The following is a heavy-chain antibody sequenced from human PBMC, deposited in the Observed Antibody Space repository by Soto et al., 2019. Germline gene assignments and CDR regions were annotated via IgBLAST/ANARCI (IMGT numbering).Heavy chain of an antibody. CDR1: GGTFSSYA. D-gene: IGHD6-6*01. Sequence: GPSVKVSCKASGGTFSSYAISWVRQAPGQGLEWMGGIIPIFGTANYAQKFQGRVTTTADESTSTAYMELSSLRSEDTAVFYCARDPYSSSSGEHWFDPWGQGTLVTVSS. CDR3: ARDPYSSSSGEHWFDP. V-gene: IGHV1-69*13. CDR2: IIPIFGTA. J-gene: IGHJ5*02.